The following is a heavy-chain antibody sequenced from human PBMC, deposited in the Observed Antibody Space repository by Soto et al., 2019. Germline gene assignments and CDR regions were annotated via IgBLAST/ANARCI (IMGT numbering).Heavy chain of an antibody. CDR3: ARASWYYDSSGYYLTRYAFDI. Sequence: SVKVSCKASGGTFSSYAISWVRQAPGQGLEWMGGIIPIFGTANYAQKFQGRVTITADKSTSTAYMELSSLRSEDTAVYYCARASWYYDSSGYYLTRYAFDIWGQGTMVTVSS. D-gene: IGHD3-22*01. V-gene: IGHV1-69*06. CDR1: GGTFSSYA. CDR2: IIPIFGTA. J-gene: IGHJ3*02.